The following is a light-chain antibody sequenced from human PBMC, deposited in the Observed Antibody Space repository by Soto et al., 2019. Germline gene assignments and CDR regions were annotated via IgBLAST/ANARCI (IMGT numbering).Light chain of an antibody. J-gene: IGKJ4*01. CDR2: AAS. Sequence: DIPMTQSPSSLSASVGDRVTITCRASQSISSYLHWYQQKPGKAPKLLIYAASSLQSGVRSRFSGSGSGTDFTLTISSLQPEDFATYYCQQSYSTPLTFGGGTKVEIK. CDR1: QSISSY. CDR3: QQSYSTPLT. V-gene: IGKV1-39*01.